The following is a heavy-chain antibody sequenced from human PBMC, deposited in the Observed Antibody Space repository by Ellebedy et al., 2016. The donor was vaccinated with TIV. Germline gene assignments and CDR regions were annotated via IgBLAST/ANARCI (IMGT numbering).Heavy chain of an antibody. V-gene: IGHV1-2*04. J-gene: IGHJ1*01. D-gene: IGHD2-21*02. CDR2: INPRSGDT. CDR3: ARGSYVMVTTLQPEYFRH. CDR1: GYRFTDYY. Sequence: AASVKVSCKASGYRFTDYYIHWVRQAPGQGLEWVGWINPRSGDTTYAQKFQTWVTMTADTSINTASMQLSRLSSDDTAMYFCARGSYVMVTTLQPEYFRHWGQGTLVTVSS.